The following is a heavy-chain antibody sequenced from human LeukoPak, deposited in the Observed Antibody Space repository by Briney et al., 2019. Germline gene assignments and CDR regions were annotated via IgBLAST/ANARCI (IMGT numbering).Heavy chain of an antibody. V-gene: IGHV3-66*01. J-gene: IGHJ3*02. D-gene: IGHD6-19*01. CDR1: GFTVSSNY. CDR3: ARDRGSGWYYAFDI. Sequence: GGSLRLSCAASGFTVSSNYMSWVRQAPGKGLEWVSVIYSGGSTYYADSVKGRFTISRDNSKNTLYLQVNSLRAEDTAVYYCARDRGSGWYYAFDIWGQGTMVTVSS. CDR2: IYSGGST.